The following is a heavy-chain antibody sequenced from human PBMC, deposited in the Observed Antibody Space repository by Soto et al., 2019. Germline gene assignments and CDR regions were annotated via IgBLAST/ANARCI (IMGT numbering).Heavy chain of an antibody. Sequence: SETLSLTCTVSGGSISSGGYYWSWIRQHPGKGLEWIGYIYYSGSTYYNPSLKSRVTISVDTNKNQFSLKLSSVTAVDTAVYYFAIVYLGGNYYDSSGYYYFDYWGQGTLVTVSS. CDR2: IYYSGST. D-gene: IGHD3-22*01. J-gene: IGHJ4*02. V-gene: IGHV4-31*03. CDR1: GGSISSGGYY. CDR3: AIVYLGGNYYDSSGYYYFDY.